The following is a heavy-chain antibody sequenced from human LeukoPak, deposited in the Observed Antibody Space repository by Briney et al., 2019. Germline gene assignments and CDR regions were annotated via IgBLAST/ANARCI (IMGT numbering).Heavy chain of an antibody. Sequence: SETLSLTCTVSGGSISSYYWSWIRQPAGKGLEWIGRIYTSGSTNYNPSLKSRVTMSVDTSKNQFSLKLSSVTAADTAVYYCARTLRVIAAAGLYYYYYMDVWGEGTTVTVSS. CDR2: IYTSGST. CDR1: GGSISSYY. CDR3: ARTLRVIAAAGLYYYYYMDV. V-gene: IGHV4-4*07. D-gene: IGHD6-13*01. J-gene: IGHJ6*03.